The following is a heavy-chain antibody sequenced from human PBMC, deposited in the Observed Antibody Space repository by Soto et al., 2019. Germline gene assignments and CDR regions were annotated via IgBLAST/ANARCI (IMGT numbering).Heavy chain of an antibody. CDR2: ISSDGDNK. Sequence: QVQLVESGGGVVQPGRSLRLSCAASGFTFSGYHIHWVRQAPGKGLEWVALISSDGDNKYYADSVKGRFNISRDNSKNTLYLQMNNLSVDGTAVYYCAKEGLPAYCGGDCYSGYFDYWGQGTLVTVSS. CDR1: GFTFSGYH. J-gene: IGHJ4*02. V-gene: IGHV3-30*18. D-gene: IGHD2-21*02. CDR3: AKEGLPAYCGGDCYSGYFDY.